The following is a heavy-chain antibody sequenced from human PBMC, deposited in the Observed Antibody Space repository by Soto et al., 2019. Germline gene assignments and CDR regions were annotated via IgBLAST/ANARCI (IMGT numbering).Heavy chain of an antibody. CDR3: ARESPPRSLYYYDSTH. J-gene: IGHJ1*01. Sequence: SETLSLTCTVSGGSISSGDYYWSWIRQPPGKGLEWIGYIYYSGSTYYNPSLKSRVTISVDTSKNQFSLKLSSVTAADTAVYYCARESPPRSLYYYDSTHWGQGTLVTVS. CDR2: IYYSGST. CDR1: GGSISSGDYY. D-gene: IGHD3-22*01. V-gene: IGHV4-30-4*01.